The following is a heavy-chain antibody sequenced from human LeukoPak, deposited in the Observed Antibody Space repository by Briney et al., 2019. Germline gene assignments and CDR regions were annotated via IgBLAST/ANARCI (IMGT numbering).Heavy chain of an antibody. D-gene: IGHD1-26*01. Sequence: GGSLRLSCAASGFTSSSYAMSWVRQAPEGGLGWGSAISGSGGSTYYADSVKGRFTISRDNSKNTLYLQMNSLRAEDTPVYYCAKDSGSYRYYYYGMDVWGQGTTVTVSS. CDR3: AKDSGSYRYYYYGMDV. J-gene: IGHJ6*02. V-gene: IGHV3-23*01. CDR2: ISGSGGST. CDR1: GFTSSSYA.